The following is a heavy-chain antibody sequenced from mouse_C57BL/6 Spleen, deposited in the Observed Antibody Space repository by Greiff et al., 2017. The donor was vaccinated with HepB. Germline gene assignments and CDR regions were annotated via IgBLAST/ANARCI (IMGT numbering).Heavy chain of an antibody. D-gene: IGHD2-4*01. V-gene: IGHV1-64*01. J-gene: IGHJ2*01. Sequence: QVQLQQSGAELVKPGASVKLSCKASGYTFTSYWMHWVKQRPGQGLEWIGMIHPNSGSTNYNEKFKSKATLTVDKSSSTAYMQLSSLTSEDSAVYYCARSGLRPFDYWGQGTTLTVSS. CDR2: IHPNSGST. CDR1: GYTFTSYW. CDR3: ARSGLRPFDY.